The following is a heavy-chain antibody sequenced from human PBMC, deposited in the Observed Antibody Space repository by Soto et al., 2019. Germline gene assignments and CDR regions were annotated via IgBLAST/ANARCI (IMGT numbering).Heavy chain of an antibody. J-gene: IGHJ1*01. CDR1: GFSFGSYA. Sequence: GGSLRLSCAASGFSFGSYALSWVRQAPGKGLEWVSTISGSDGKTFYADSVKGRFSISRDTSQSTLYLQMNSLRADDTAMYYCARWSYPDFWGQGTRVTVSS. D-gene: IGHD3-10*01. CDR3: ARWSYPDF. V-gene: IGHV3-23*01. CDR2: ISGSDGKT.